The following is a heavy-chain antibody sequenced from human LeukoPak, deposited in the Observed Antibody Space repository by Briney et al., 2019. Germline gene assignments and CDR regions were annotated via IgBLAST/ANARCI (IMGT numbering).Heavy chain of an antibody. CDR3: ARDYRDYRSSFATWFDP. Sequence: GESLKISCKASGYNFTNYWIAWVRQMPGKGLEWMGIIYPDDSDARYSPSFQGQVTISADKSISTAYLQWNSLKASDTAMYYCARDYRDYRSSFATWFDPWGQGTLVTVSS. D-gene: IGHD6-13*01. CDR2: IYPDDSDA. J-gene: IGHJ5*02. CDR1: GYNFTNYW. V-gene: IGHV5-51*01.